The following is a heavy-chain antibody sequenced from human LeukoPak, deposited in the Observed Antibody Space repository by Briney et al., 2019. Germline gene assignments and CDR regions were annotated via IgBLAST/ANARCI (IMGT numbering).Heavy chain of an antibody. CDR3: ARAWGAAAGTGYYYMDV. V-gene: IGHV4-34*01. D-gene: IGHD6-13*01. J-gene: IGHJ6*03. CDR1: GGSFSGYY. Sequence: PSETLSLTCAVCGGSFSGYYWSWIRQPPGKGLEWIGEINHSGSTNYNPSLKSRVTISVDTSKNQFSLKLSSVTAADTAVYYCARAWGAAAGTGYYYMDVWGKGTTVTVSS. CDR2: INHSGST.